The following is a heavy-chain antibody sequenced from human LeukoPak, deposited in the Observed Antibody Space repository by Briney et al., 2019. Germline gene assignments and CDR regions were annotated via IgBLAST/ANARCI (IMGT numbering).Heavy chain of an antibody. J-gene: IGHJ4*02. CDR1: GFTLSGYW. CDR3: ARGGYSLDY. V-gene: IGHV3-7*01. Sequence: PGGSLRLSCAASGFTLSGYWMSWVRQAPGKGLEWVARLHADGIERYYVDPVKGRFTISRDNAKNSLHLQMYSLRLDDTAVYYCARGGYSLDYLGQGTLVTVSS. D-gene: IGHD5-12*01. CDR2: LHADGIER.